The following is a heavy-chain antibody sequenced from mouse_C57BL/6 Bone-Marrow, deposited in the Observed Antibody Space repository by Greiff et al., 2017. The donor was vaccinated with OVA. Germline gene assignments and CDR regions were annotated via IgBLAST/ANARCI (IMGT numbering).Heavy chain of an antibody. D-gene: IGHD1-1*01. CDR3: TRSGHYYGSSQAWFAY. Sequence: VQRVESGAELVRPGASVTLSCKASGYTFTDYEMHWVKQTPVHGLEWIGAIDPETGGTAYNQKFKGKAILTADKSSSTAYMELRSLTSEDSAVYYCTRSGHYYGSSQAWFAYWGQGTLVTVSA. J-gene: IGHJ3*01. CDR2: IDPETGGT. V-gene: IGHV1-15*01. CDR1: GYTFTDYE.